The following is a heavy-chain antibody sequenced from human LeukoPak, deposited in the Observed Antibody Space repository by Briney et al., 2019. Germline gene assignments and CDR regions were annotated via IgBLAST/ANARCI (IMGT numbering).Heavy chain of an antibody. J-gene: IGHJ3*02. Sequence: PSETLSLTCTVSGGSISSYYCSWIRQPPGKGLEWIGYTHYTGSTSVNPSLKSRVTISVDTSKNQFSLKVSSVTAADTAVYYCARDGDTAMILFAFDIWGQGTMVTVSS. CDR3: ARDGDTAMILFAFDI. V-gene: IGHV4-59*01. CDR1: GGSISSYY. D-gene: IGHD5-18*01. CDR2: THYTGST.